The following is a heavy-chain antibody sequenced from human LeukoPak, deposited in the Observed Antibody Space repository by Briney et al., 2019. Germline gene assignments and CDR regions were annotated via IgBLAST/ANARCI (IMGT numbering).Heavy chain of an antibody. D-gene: IGHD2-21*02. CDR2: IKSDGSGI. CDR3: ARPSGLGGDPTIGMGAFDI. Sequence: GGSLRLSCAASELMFSSNWIHWVRQAPGTGLVWVSRIKSDGSGISYADSVKGRFTISRDNAKNSLYLQMNSLRAEDTAVYYCARPSGLGGDPTIGMGAFDIWGQGTMVTVSS. CDR1: ELMFSSNW. V-gene: IGHV3-74*01. J-gene: IGHJ3*02.